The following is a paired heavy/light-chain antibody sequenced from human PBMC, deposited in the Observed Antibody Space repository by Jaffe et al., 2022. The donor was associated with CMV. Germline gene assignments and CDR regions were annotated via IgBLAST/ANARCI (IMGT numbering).Light chain of an antibody. CDR3: QAWGSSTTVV. CDR1: NLGYKH. V-gene: IGLV3-1*01. Sequence: SYELTQPPSVSVSPGQTASITCSGDNLGYKHTCWYQQRPGQSPLLVIYQDYKRPSGIPERFSGSNSGNTATLTISGTQAMDEADYYCQAWGSSTTVVFGGGTRLTVL. CDR2: QDY. J-gene: IGLJ2*01.
Heavy chain of an antibody. CDR2: IDPSDSYT. D-gene: IGHD6-6*01. CDR3: ARQESIATFGRDPDSYYYYYMDV. V-gene: IGHV5-10-1*03. J-gene: IGHJ6*03. CDR1: GYIFTSYW. Sequence: EVQLVQSGAEVKKPGESLRISCKGSGYIFTSYWISWVRQMPGKGLEWMGRIDPSDSYTNYSPSFQGHVTISADKSMGTAYLQWSSLQASDTALYYCARQESIATFGRDPDSYYYYYMDVWGEGTTVTVSS.